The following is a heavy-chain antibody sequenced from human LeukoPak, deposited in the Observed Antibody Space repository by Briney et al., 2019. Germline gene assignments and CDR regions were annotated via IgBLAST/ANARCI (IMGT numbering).Heavy chain of an antibody. CDR1: GGSFSGYY. CDR2: IDHSGSN. D-gene: IGHD3-10*01. J-gene: IGHJ4*02. V-gene: IGHV4-34*01. CDR3: ARRIMVRGAITRRTTRSFDY. Sequence: PSETLSLTCAVYGGSFSGYYWSWIRQPPGKGLEWIGEIDHSGSNNYNPSLKSRVTISVDTSKNQFSLKLSSVTAADTAVYYCARRIMVRGAITRRTTRSFDYWGQGTLVTVSS.